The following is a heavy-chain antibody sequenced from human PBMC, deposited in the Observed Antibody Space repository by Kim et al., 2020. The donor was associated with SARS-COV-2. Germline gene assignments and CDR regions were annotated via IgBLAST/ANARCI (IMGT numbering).Heavy chain of an antibody. J-gene: IGHJ4*02. V-gene: IGHV3-15*01. CDR3: TTDPIGSSSWYDY. Sequence: YAAPVKGRFTISRDDSKNTLYLQMNSLKTEDTAVYYCTTDPIGSSSWYDYWGQGTLVTVSS. D-gene: IGHD6-13*01.